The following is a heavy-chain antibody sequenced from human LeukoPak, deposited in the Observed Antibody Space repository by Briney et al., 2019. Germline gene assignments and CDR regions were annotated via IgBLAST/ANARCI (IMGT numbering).Heavy chain of an antibody. D-gene: IGHD5-18*01. V-gene: IGHV1-24*01. J-gene: IGHJ4*02. CDR1: GYTLTELP. Sequence: ASVKVSCKVSGYTLTELPMHWVRQAPGKGLEWMGGFDPEDGETIYAQKFQGRVTMTEDTSTDTAYMELSSLRSEDTAVYYCATAQLWLSPLFDYWGQGTLVTVSS. CDR3: ATAQLWLSPLFDY. CDR2: FDPEDGET.